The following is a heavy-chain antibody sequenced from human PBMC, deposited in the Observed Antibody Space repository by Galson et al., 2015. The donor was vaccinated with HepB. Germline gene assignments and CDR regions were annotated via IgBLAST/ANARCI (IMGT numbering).Heavy chain of an antibody. Sequence: SVKVSCKASGGTFSSYAISWVRRAPGQGLEWMGGIIPIFGTANYAQKFQGRVTITADESTSTAYMELSSLRSEDTAVYYCARSEYWWPSWRCAFDIWGQGTMVTVSS. CDR2: IIPIFGTA. CDR3: ARSEYWWPSWRCAFDI. CDR1: GGTFSSYA. J-gene: IGHJ3*02. D-gene: IGHD2-8*02. V-gene: IGHV1-69*13.